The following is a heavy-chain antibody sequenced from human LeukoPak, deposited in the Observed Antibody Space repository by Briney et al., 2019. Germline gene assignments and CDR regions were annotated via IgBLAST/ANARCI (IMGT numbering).Heavy chain of an antibody. D-gene: IGHD3-16*01. V-gene: IGHV3-72*01. J-gene: IGHJ3*02. CDR2: MRNKANSYTT. CDR3: SRSPESGGNVFDI. CDR1: GYTSSDHY. Sequence: PGGSLRLSCAASGYTSSDHYIDWVRQAPGKGLEWVGRMRNKANSYTTENAASVKGRLTLSRDDSKRLVFLQLSSLKIEDTAVYYCSRSPESGGNVFDIWGQGTMVTVSS.